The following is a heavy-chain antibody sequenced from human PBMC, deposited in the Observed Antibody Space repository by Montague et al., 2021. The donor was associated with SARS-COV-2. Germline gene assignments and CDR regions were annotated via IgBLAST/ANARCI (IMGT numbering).Heavy chain of an antibody. CDR1: GFTFGSYA. CDR3: ARRNSGQHLVGSCWFDP. CDR2: IDAGGGAV. Sequence: SLRLSCATSGFTFGSYAMSWVRQAPGKGLEWLSGIDAGGGAVFDAESVKGRFTTSRDNYKNTLSLQLNSLTADDTAVYYCARRNSGQHLVGSCWFDPWGQGTLVTVSS. D-gene: IGHD5-12*01. J-gene: IGHJ5*02. V-gene: IGHV3-23*01.